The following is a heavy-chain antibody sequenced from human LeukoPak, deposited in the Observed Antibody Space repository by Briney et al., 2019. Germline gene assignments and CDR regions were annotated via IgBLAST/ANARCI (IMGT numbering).Heavy chain of an antibody. CDR3: ARWATYCSGGSCYDYGMDV. D-gene: IGHD2-15*01. V-gene: IGHV3-11*01. J-gene: IGHJ6*02. CDR1: GFIFTDHY. CDR2: ISSSGDIT. Sequence: PGGSLRLSCAASGFIFTDHYMSWVRQAPGKGLEWVSYISSSGDITYYADSVKGRFTVSRDNAKNSLYLQMNSLRAEDTAVYYCARWATYCSGGSCYDYGMDVWGQGTTVTVSS.